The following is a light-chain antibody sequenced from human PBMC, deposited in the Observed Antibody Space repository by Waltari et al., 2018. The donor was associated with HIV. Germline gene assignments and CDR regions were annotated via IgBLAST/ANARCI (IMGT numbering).Light chain of an antibody. Sequence: SSELTQDPAVSVALGQTVRITCQGDSLRRYYASWYQQKPGQAPVLVIYGKNNRPSGIPDRFSGSYSGNTASLTITGAQAEDEADYYCNSRDSSGNHLVFGGGTKLTVL. V-gene: IGLV3-19*01. CDR3: NSRDSSGNHLV. CDR2: GKN. CDR1: SLRRYY. J-gene: IGLJ2*01.